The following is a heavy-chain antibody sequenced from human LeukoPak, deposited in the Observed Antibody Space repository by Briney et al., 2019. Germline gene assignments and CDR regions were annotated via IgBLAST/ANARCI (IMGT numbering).Heavy chain of an antibody. D-gene: IGHD3-10*01. J-gene: IGHJ4*02. V-gene: IGHV1-3*01. CDR2: INAGNGNT. CDR3: ARDEGRGSGSYFPNYFDY. CDR1: GYTFTSYA. Sequence: ASVNVSCTASGYTFTSYAMHWVRQAPGQRLEWMGWINAGNGNTKYSQKFQGRVTITRDTSASTAYMELRTLRSDDTAVYYCARDEGRGSGSYFPNYFDYWGQGTLVTVSS.